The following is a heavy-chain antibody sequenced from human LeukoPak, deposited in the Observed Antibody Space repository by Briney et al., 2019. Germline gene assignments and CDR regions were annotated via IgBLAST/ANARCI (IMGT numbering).Heavy chain of an antibody. D-gene: IGHD4-17*01. CDR2: ISVYNGNT. V-gene: IGHV1-18*01. Sequence: ASVKVSYKTSGYSENFYGITWVRQVAGQGLEWMGWISVYNGNTNYVQKLQGRLAMTTDTSTSTAYMELRSLRSDDTAVYYCARDDYGDSKGRFDPWGQGTLVTVSP. CDR1: GYSENFYG. J-gene: IGHJ5*02. CDR3: ARDDYGDSKGRFDP.